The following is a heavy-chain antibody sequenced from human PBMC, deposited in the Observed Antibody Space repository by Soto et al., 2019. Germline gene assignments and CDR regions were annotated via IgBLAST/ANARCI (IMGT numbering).Heavy chain of an antibody. J-gene: IGHJ5*02. Sequence: ASVKVSCKASGYTFTGYYMHWVRQAPGQGLEWMGWINPNSGGTNYAQKFQGWVTMTRDTSISTAYMELSRLRSDDTAVYYCARGSPGYCSGGSCYPYSWFDPWGQGTLVTVSS. CDR1: GYTFTGYY. CDR3: ARGSPGYCSGGSCYPYSWFDP. V-gene: IGHV1-2*04. CDR2: INPNSGGT. D-gene: IGHD2-15*01.